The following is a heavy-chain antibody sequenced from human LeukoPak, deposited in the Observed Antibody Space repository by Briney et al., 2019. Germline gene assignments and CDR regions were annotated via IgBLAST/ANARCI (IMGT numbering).Heavy chain of an antibody. V-gene: IGHV4-39*01. CDR2: VYYSGNT. J-gene: IGHJ4*02. CDR3: ARLSGGNPGNF. D-gene: IGHD3-10*01. Sequence: SETLSLTXSVSGDSVTSSSYHWGWIRQPPGKGLEWIGTVYYSGNTYYNPSLKTRLTLSIDASKNQVSLRLSTVTATDSAVYYCARLSGGNPGNFWGQGTLVTVSS. CDR1: GDSVTSSSYH.